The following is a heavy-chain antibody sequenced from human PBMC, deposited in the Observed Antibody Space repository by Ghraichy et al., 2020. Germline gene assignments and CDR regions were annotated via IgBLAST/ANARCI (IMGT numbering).Heavy chain of an antibody. J-gene: IGHJ4*02. D-gene: IGHD6-13*01. Sequence: LSLTCAASGFTFSDYYMSWFRQAPGKGLEWVSYISSRSGTTTYYADSVRGRFTTSRDNAKNSLSLQMNSLSAEDTAVYYCARLAIIAAAGTVDSWGQGTLVTVSS. V-gene: IGHV3-11*01. CDR2: ISSRSGTTT. CDR1: GFTFSDYY. CDR3: ARLAIIAAAGTVDS.